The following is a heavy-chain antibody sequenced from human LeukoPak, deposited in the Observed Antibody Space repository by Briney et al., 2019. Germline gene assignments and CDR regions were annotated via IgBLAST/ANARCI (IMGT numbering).Heavy chain of an antibody. V-gene: IGHV3-72*01. CDR2: IRNKANSYTT. D-gene: IGHD2-15*01. J-gene: IGHJ4*02. CDR3: ARAGGGYHFDY. CDR1: GFIFSDQY. Sequence: GGSLRPSCVASGFIFSDQYMEWVRQAPGKGLEWVGRIRNKANSYTTEYAASVKGRFTMSRDDSKNSLYLHMNSLRTEDTAVYYCARAGGGYHFDYWGQGTLVTVSS.